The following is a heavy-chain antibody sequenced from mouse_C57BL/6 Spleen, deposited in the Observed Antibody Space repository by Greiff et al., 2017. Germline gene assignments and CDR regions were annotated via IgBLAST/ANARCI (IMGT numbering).Heavy chain of an antibody. CDR1: GYTFTSYW. V-gene: IGHV1-59*01. D-gene: IGHD1-1*01. CDR3: ARPLRKEDAMDY. Sequence: QVQLQQPGAELVRPGTSVKLSCKASGYTFTSYWMHWVKQRPGQGLEWIGVIDPSDSYTNYNQKFKGKATLTVDTSSSTAYMQLSSLTSEDSAVYSCARPLRKEDAMDYWGQGTSVTVSS. CDR2: IDPSDSYT. J-gene: IGHJ4*01.